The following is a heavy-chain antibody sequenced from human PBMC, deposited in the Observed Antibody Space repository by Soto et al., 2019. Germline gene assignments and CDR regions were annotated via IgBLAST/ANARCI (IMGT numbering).Heavy chain of an antibody. J-gene: IGHJ4*02. V-gene: IGHV6-1*01. D-gene: IGHD6-13*01. Sequence: QTRSLTFAISVDSVSSSSDAWNLSRQSPSRGREWLGRTYDSSKWYNDYAVSVKSRITINPDTSKNQFSLQLNSVTPEDTAVYYCARDRPRIAAAGGGGFDCWGQGTLVSVSS. CDR3: ARDRPRIAAAGGGGFDC. CDR1: VDSVSSSSDA. CDR2: TYDSSKWYN.